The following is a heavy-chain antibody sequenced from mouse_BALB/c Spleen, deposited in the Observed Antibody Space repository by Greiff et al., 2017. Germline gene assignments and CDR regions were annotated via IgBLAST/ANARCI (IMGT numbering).Heavy chain of an antibody. J-gene: IGHJ4*01. V-gene: IGHV14-3*02. CDR3: ARAGITTADYAMDY. D-gene: IGHD1-2*01. CDR2: IDPANGNT. Sequence: EVKLVESGAELVKPGASVKLSCTASGFNIKDTYMHWVKQRPEQGLEWIGRIDPANGNTKYDPKFQGKATITADTSSNTAYLQLSSLTSEDTAVYYCARAGITTADYAMDYWGQGTSVTVSS. CDR1: GFNIKDTY.